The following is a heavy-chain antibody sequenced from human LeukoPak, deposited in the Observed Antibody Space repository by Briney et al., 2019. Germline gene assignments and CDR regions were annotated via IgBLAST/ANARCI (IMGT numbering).Heavy chain of an antibody. Sequence: GASVKVSCKASGYTFTSYGISWVRQAPGQGLEWMGWISAYNGNTNYAQKLQGRVTMTTDTSTSTAYMELRSLRSDDTAVYYCARDSPHHYGSGCRVWGQGTLVTVSS. J-gene: IGHJ4*02. V-gene: IGHV1-18*04. CDR1: GYTFTSYG. CDR3: ARDSPHHYGSGCRV. CDR2: ISAYNGNT. D-gene: IGHD3-10*01.